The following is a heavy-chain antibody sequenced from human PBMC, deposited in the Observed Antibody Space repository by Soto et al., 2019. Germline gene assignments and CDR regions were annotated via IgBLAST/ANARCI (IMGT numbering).Heavy chain of an antibody. CDR1: GGSISSGGYY. V-gene: IGHV4-30-4*08. CDR2: IYYSGST. D-gene: IGHD3-22*01. J-gene: IGHJ6*02. Sequence: PSETLSLTCTVSGGSISSGGYYWSWIRQHPGKGLEWIGYIYYSGSTYYNPSLKSRVTISVDTSKNQFSLKLSSVTAADTAVYYCARGYYDKRYGMDVWGQGTTVTVSS. CDR3: ARGYYDKRYGMDV.